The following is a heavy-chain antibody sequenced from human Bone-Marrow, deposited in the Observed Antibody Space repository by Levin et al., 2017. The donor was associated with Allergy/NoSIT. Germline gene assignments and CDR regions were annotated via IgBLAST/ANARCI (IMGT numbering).Heavy chain of an antibody. CDR3: ARDRRGYNYGPNTDYSYYYMDV. CDR2: IYASGST. J-gene: IGHJ6*03. D-gene: IGHD5-18*01. Sequence: SETLSLTCTVSGGSISSGNYYWSWIRLPAGKGLEWIGRIYASGSTNYNPSLKSRVTLSVDTSKNQFSLKLSSVNAADAAVYYCARDRRGYNYGPNTDYSYYYMDVWGKGTTVTVSS. CDR1: GGSISSGNYY. V-gene: IGHV4-61*02.